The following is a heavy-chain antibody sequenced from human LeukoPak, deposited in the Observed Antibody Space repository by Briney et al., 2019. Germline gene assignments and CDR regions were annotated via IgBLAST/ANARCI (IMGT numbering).Heavy chain of an antibody. V-gene: IGHV4-59*12. J-gene: IGHJ4*02. CDR2: IYYSGST. D-gene: IGHD5-18*01. Sequence: SGTLSLTCTVSGGSISSYYRSWIRQPPGKGLEWIGYIYYSGSTNYNPPLKSRVTISVDTSKNQFSLKLSSVTAADTAVYYCARGAVVPKRGYSYGYHIDYWGQGTLVTVSS. CDR3: ARGAVVPKRGYSYGYHIDY. CDR1: GGSISSYY.